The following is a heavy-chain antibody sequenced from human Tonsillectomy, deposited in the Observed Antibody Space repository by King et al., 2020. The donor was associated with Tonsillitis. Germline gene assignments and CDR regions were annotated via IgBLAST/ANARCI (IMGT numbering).Heavy chain of an antibody. CDR1: GFSLSNARMG. CDR3: ARKTALVDAFDF. CDR2: IFPNDEK. D-gene: IGHD2-15*01. J-gene: IGHJ3*01. V-gene: IGHV2-26*01. Sequence: VTLKESGPVLVKPTETLTLTCTVSGFSLSNARMGVSWIRQPPGKALEWLAHIFPNDEKAYRTSLKSRLTISKDTSKSQVVLTMTNMDPLDTATYYCARKTALVDAFDFWGQGTMVTVSS.